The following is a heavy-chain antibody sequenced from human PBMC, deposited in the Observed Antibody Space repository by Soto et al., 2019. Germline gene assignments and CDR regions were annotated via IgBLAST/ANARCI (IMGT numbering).Heavy chain of an antibody. V-gene: IGHV3-30*03. CDR1: GFTFSSYG. CDR2: ISYDGSNK. J-gene: IGHJ4*02. CDR3: ARAQGPSPIDY. Sequence: GGSLRLSCAASGFTFSSYGMHWVRQAPGKGLEWVAVISYDGSNKYYADSVKGRFTISRDNSKNTLYLQMNSLRAEDTAVYYCARAQGPSPIDYWGQGTLVTVSS.